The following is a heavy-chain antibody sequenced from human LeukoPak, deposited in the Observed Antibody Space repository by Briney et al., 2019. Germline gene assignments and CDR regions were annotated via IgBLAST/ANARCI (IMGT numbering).Heavy chain of an antibody. CDR1: GGSISSVGAS. D-gene: IGHD7-27*01. V-gene: IGHV4-30-2*01. CDR3: AREPLGWFGR. Sequence: SQTLSLTCTVSGGSISSVGASWNWIRQPPGKGLEWIGYIYHSGKTYYTQSLKSRVTISVDRSETRFSLKLTSVTAADTAVYSCAREPLGWFGRWGQGTLVTVSS. J-gene: IGHJ5*02. CDR2: IYHSGKT.